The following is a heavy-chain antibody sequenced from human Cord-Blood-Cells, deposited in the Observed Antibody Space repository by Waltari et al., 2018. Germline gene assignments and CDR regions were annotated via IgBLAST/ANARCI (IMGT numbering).Heavy chain of an antibody. CDR3: ARLRHCSSTSCYQGFDP. J-gene: IGHJ5*02. CDR1: GYTFTSYD. V-gene: IGHV1-8*03. Sequence: QVQLVQSGAEVKKPGASVKVSCKASGYTFTSYDINWVLQATGTGLEWMGWMNPNSGNTGYAQKFQGRVTITRNTSISTAYMELSSLRSEDTAVYYCARLRHCSSTSCYQGFDPWGQGTLVTVSS. D-gene: IGHD2-2*01. CDR2: MNPNSGNT.